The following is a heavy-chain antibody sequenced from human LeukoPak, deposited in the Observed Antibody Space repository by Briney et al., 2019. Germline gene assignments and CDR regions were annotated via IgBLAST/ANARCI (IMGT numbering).Heavy chain of an antibody. Sequence: GASVKVSCTASGYTFTSYGISWVRQAPGQGLEWMGWISAYNGNTNYAQKLQGRVTMTTDTSTSTAYMELRSLRSDDTAMYYCARVAFPWYSGSYNSGGYFDYWGQGTLVTVSS. J-gene: IGHJ4*02. CDR1: GYTFTSYG. V-gene: IGHV1-18*01. CDR2: ISAYNGNT. CDR3: ARVAFPWYSGSYNSGGYFDY. D-gene: IGHD1-26*01.